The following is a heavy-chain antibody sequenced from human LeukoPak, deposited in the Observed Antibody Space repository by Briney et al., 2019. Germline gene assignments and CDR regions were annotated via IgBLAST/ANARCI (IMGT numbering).Heavy chain of an antibody. CDR1: GGSISSGGYY. Sequence: SQTLSLTCTVSGGSISSGGYYWSWIRQHPGKGLEWIGSIYYTGSTNYNPSLKSRVTISLDTSKNQFSLKLTSVTAADTAVYYCASVRGYSSGWYASGFDPWGQGTLVTVSS. V-gene: IGHV4-31*03. D-gene: IGHD6-19*01. J-gene: IGHJ5*02. CDR3: ASVRGYSSGWYASGFDP. CDR2: IYYTGST.